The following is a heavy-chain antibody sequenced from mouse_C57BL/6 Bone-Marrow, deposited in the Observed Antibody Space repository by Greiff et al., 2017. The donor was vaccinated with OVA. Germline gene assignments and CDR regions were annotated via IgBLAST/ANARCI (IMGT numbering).Heavy chain of an antibody. D-gene: IGHD2-5*01. Sequence: QVQLQQSGAELARPGASVQLSCQASGYTFTSYGISWVKQRTGQGLEWIGEIYPRSGNTYYNEKFKGKATLTADKSSSTAYMELRSLTSEDSAVYFCARWGYSNFSGDYAMDYWGQGTSVTVSS. CDR1: GYTFTSYG. J-gene: IGHJ4*01. CDR3: ARWGYSNFSGDYAMDY. V-gene: IGHV1-81*01. CDR2: IYPRSGNT.